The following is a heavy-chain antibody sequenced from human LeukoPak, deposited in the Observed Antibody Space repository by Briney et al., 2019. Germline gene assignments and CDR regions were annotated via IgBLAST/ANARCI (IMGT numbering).Heavy chain of an antibody. J-gene: IGHJ4*02. V-gene: IGHV3-7*01. CDR3: ARVRFLERSQYYFDY. CDR1: EFTFYIYW. D-gene: IGHD3-3*01. CDR2: IKQDGSEK. Sequence: GGSLRLSCAASEFTFYIYWMSWVRQAPGEGVEWVANIKQDGSEKYYVDSVEGRFTISRDNAKNSLYLQMNSLRAEDTAVYYCARVRFLERSQYYFDYWGQGTLVTVSS.